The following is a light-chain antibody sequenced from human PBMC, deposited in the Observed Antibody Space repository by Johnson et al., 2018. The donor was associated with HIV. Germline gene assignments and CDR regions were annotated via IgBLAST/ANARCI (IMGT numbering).Light chain of an antibody. CDR2: ENN. Sequence: QSVLTQPPSVSAAPGQKVNISCSGSSSNIGNNYVSWYQQLPGTAPKLLIYENNKRPSGIPDRFSGSKSGTSATLGIAGLQTGDEAAYYCGTWDNSLSTGAVFGTGTKVTVL. CDR1: SSNIGNNY. CDR3: GTWDNSLSTGAV. J-gene: IGLJ1*01. V-gene: IGLV1-51*02.